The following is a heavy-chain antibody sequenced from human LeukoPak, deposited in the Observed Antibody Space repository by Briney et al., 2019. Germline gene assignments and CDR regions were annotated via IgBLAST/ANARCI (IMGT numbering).Heavy chain of an antibody. Sequence: PSETLSLTCTVSGGSVSSGDYYWIWIRQPPGKGLEWIGYTHSSGNTFYNPTLKSRTTISVDPSQNHFSLRLTSVTAADSAVFYCAATFGLDSYYYYYYGMAVWGQGTSVTVS. CDR2: THSSGNT. CDR1: GGSVSSGDYY. V-gene: IGHV4-30-4*01. D-gene: IGHD3/OR15-3a*01. J-gene: IGHJ6*02. CDR3: AATFGLDSYYYYYYGMAV.